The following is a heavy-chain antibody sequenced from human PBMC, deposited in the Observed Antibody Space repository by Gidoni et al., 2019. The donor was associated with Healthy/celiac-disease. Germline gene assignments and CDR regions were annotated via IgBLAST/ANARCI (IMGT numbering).Heavy chain of an antibody. CDR2: ISGSGDST. Sequence: EVQLLESGGGLVQPGGSLRLYCVASGFSFSSYGMSWVRHAPGQGLALVSAISGSGDSTYYADSVKGRFTISRDNSKNTLYLQMNSLRAEYTAVYYCAKEFGGYETQGWFVYWGQGTLVTVSS. CDR3: AKEFGGYETQGWFVY. J-gene: IGHJ4*02. D-gene: IGHD5-12*01. CDR1: GFSFSSYG. V-gene: IGHV3-23*01.